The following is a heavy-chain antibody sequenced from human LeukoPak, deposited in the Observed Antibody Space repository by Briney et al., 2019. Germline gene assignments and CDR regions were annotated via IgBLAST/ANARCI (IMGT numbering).Heavy chain of an antibody. D-gene: IGHD3-10*01. CDR3: AKDGPRSITMVRAYDY. J-gene: IGHJ4*02. Sequence: GGSLRLSCAASGFTFSSHAMSWVRQAPGKGLEWVSAISGSGGSTYYADSVKGRFTISRDNSKNTLYLQMNSLRAEDTAVYYCAKDGPRSITMVRAYDYWGQGTLVTVSS. CDR2: ISGSGGST. V-gene: IGHV3-23*01. CDR1: GFTFSSHA.